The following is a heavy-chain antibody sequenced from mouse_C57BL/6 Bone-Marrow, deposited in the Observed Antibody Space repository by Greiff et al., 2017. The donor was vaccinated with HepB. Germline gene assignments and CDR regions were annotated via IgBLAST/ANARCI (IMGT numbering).Heavy chain of an antibody. Sequence: EVQGVESGGGLVKPGGSLKLSCAASGFTFSSYTMSWVRQTPEKRLEWVATISGGGGNNYYPDSVKGRFTISRDNAKNTLYLQMSSLRSEDTALYYCARQDYYGSSPLWYFDVWGTGTTVTVSS. CDR2: ISGGGGNN. J-gene: IGHJ1*03. CDR1: GFTFSSYT. CDR3: ARQDYYGSSPLWYFDV. D-gene: IGHD1-1*01. V-gene: IGHV5-9*01.